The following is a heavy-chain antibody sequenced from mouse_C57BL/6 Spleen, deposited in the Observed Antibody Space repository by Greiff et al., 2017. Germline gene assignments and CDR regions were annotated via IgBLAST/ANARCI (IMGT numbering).Heavy chain of an antibody. D-gene: IGHD1-1*01. V-gene: IGHV1-15*01. CDR2: IDPETGGT. Sequence: QVQLQQSGAELVRPGASVTLSCKASGYTFTDYEMHWVKQTPVHGLEWIGAIDPETGGTAYNQKFKGKAILTADKSSSTAYMELRSLTSEDSAVYYCTRGALPYYDGNFDYWSQGTTLTVSS. CDR3: TRGALPYYDGNFDY. CDR1: GYTFTDYE. J-gene: IGHJ2*01.